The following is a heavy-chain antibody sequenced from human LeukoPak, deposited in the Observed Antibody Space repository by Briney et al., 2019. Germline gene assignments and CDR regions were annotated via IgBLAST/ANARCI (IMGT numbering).Heavy chain of an antibody. CDR1: GYTFTSYD. D-gene: IGHD4-17*01. Sequence: ASVKVSCKAAGYTFTSYDINWVRQASGQGLEWMGWMNPNSGNTGYAQKFQGRVTMTRNTSTSTAYMELSSLRSDDTAVYYCAREFYGYFDYWGQGTLVTVSS. V-gene: IGHV1-8*01. J-gene: IGHJ4*02. CDR3: AREFYGYFDY. CDR2: MNPNSGNT.